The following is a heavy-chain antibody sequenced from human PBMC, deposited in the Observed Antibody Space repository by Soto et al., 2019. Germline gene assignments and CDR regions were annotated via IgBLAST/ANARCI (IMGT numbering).Heavy chain of an antibody. J-gene: IGHJ4*02. CDR2: TYYRSKWYN. CDR3: ASSGRYSSGWFEKYYFDY. V-gene: IGHV6-1*01. CDR1: GDSVSSNSAA. D-gene: IGHD6-19*01. Sequence: SQTLSLTCAISGDSVSSNSAAWNWIRQSPSRGLEWLGRTYYRSKWYNDYAVSVKSRITINPDTSKNQFSLQLNSVTPEDTAVYYCASSGRYSSGWFEKYYFDYWGQGTLVTVSS.